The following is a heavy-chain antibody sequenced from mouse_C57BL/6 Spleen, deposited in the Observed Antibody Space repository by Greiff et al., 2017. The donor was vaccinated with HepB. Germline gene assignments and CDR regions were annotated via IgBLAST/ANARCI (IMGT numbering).Heavy chain of an antibody. D-gene: IGHD2-3*01. CDR2: IYPGSGST. J-gene: IGHJ2*01. V-gene: IGHV1-55*01. CDR3: AFYDGYYNFDY. CDR1: GYTFTSYW. Sequence: VKLMESGAELVKPGASVKMSCKASGYTFTSYWITWVKQRPGQGLEWIGDIYPGSGSTNYNEKFKSKATLTVDTSSSTAYMQLSSLTSEDSAVYYCAFYDGYYNFDYWGQGTTLTVSS.